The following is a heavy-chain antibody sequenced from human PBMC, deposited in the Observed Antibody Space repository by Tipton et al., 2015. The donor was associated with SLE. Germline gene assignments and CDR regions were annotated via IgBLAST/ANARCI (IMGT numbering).Heavy chain of an antibody. Sequence: TLSLTCTVSGGSIISYYWSWIRQPPGKGLEWIGYIHYSGVTYYYPSLKSRVTMSVDTSKNQFSLKLNSVTAVDTAVYYCARHAEIPVMRYGMDVWGQGTTVSVSS. CDR1: GGSIISYY. D-gene: IGHD2-21*01. CDR3: ARHAEIPVMRYGMDV. J-gene: IGHJ6*02. V-gene: IGHV4-59*08. CDR2: IHYSGVT.